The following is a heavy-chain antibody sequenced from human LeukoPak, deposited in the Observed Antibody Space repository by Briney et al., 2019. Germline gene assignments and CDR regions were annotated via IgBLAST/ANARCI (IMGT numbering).Heavy chain of an antibody. J-gene: IGHJ4*02. Sequence: SVKVSCKASGGTFSSYAISWVRQAPGQGLEWMGGIIPIFGTANYAQKFQGRVTITADESTSTASMELSSLRSEDTAVYYCARTQTPYSNHAHFDYWGQGTLVTVSS. CDR1: GGTFSSYA. D-gene: IGHD1-14*01. CDR3: ARTQTPYSNHAHFDY. CDR2: IIPIFGTA. V-gene: IGHV1-69*13.